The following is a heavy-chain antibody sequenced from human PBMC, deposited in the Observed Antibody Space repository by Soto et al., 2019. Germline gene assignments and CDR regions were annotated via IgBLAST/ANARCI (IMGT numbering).Heavy chain of an antibody. Sequence: QVQLVESGGGVVQPGRSLRLSCAASGFTFSSYGTHWVRQAPGKGLEWVTVVSYDGINKYYADSVKGRFTISRDNSKNTVLLQMNSLRPEDTAVYYCAKSWSNGVYYFDHWGQGTLVTVSS. J-gene: IGHJ4*02. V-gene: IGHV3-30*18. CDR1: GFTFSSYG. D-gene: IGHD3-16*01. CDR3: AKSWSNGVYYFDH. CDR2: VSYDGINK.